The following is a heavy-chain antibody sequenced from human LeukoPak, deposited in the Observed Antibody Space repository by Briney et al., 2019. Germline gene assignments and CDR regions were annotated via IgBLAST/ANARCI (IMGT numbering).Heavy chain of an antibody. J-gene: IGHJ4*02. CDR1: GFTFGSFA. D-gene: IGHD5-18*01. CDR2: IFGSGGSP. Sequence: GGSLRLSCEASGFTFGSFAMYWVRQAPGKGLDWIAGIFGSGGSPHYADSVKGRFTISRDNSKNTVYLQINSLRAEDTAVYYCGKTTAGYSSGQRPAWPVDYWGQGTLVTVSS. V-gene: IGHV3-23*01. CDR3: GKTTAGYSSGQRPAWPVDY.